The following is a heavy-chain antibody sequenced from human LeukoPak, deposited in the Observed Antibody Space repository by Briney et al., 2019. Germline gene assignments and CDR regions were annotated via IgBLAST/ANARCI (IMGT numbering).Heavy chain of an antibody. CDR1: GFTFSSYW. Sequence: TGRSLRLSCAASGFTFSSYWMSWVRQAPGKGLEWVANIRQDGSEKYYVDSVKGRFTISRANAKNSLYLQMNSLRAEDTAVYYCASQGSSYINWFDPWGQGTLVTVSS. D-gene: IGHD6-6*01. J-gene: IGHJ5*02. CDR3: ASQGSSYINWFDP. CDR2: IRQDGSEK. V-gene: IGHV3-7*01.